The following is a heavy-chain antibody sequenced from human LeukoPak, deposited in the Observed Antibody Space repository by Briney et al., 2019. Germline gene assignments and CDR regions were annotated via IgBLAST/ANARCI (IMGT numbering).Heavy chain of an antibody. D-gene: IGHD3-10*01. CDR3: ARVSYYYGSGSYRPTAVYYFDY. Sequence: GTSLRLSCAASGFTFSNYGMQWVRQAPGKGLEWVAVISYEGSTSYYADSVKGRFTISRDNSKNTLYLQMNSLRTEDTAVYYCARVSYYYGSGSYRPTAVYYFDYWGQGTLVTVSS. V-gene: IGHV3-30*03. J-gene: IGHJ4*02. CDR2: ISYEGSTS. CDR1: GFTFSNYG.